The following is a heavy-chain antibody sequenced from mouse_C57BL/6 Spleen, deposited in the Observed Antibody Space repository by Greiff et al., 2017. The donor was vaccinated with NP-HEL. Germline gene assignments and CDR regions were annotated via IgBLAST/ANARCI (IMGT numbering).Heavy chain of an antibody. CDR3: AHYDYDVGYGY. Sequence: QVQLQQPGAELAKPGASVKMSCKASGYTFTSYWITWVKQRPGQGLEWIGDIYPGSGSTNYNEKFKSKATLTVDTSSSTAYMQLSSLTSEDSAVYYCAHYDYDVGYGYWGQGTTLTVSS. CDR1: GYTFTSYW. J-gene: IGHJ2*01. D-gene: IGHD2-4*01. CDR2: IYPGSGST. V-gene: IGHV1-55*01.